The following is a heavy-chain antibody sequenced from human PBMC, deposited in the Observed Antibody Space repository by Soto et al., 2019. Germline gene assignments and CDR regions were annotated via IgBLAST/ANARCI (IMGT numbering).Heavy chain of an antibody. CDR3: AKDQGLRYFDWLFAFDS. Sequence: QVQLVESGGGVVQPGRSLRLSCAASGFTFSSYDMHWVRQAPGKALEWVAFISYDGSNRHYADSVKGRFTISRDNSKNTLYLQMNSLRAEDTTVYYCAKDQGLRYFDWLFAFDSWGQGTMVTVSS. J-gene: IGHJ3*01. V-gene: IGHV3-30*18. CDR1: GFTFSSYD. CDR2: ISYDGSNR. D-gene: IGHD3-9*01.